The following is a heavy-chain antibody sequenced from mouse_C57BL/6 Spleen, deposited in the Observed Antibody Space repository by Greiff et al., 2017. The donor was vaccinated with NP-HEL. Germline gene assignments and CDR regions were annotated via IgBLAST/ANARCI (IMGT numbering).Heavy chain of an antibody. J-gene: IGHJ2*01. D-gene: IGHD1-1*01. CDR1: GYTFTSYW. CDR3: AGSYYGSSYGVY. Sequence: QVQLQQPGAELVKPGASVKLSCKASGYTFTSYWMQWVKQRPGQGLEWIGEIDPSDSYTNYNQKFKGKATLTVDTSSSTAYMQLSSLTSEDSAVYYCAGSYYGSSYGVYWGQGTTLTVSS. V-gene: IGHV1-50*01. CDR2: IDPSDSYT.